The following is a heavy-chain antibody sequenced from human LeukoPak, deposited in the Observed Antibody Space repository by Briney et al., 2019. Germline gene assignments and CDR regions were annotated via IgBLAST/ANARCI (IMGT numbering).Heavy chain of an antibody. CDR3: ARGSVQLWLRDTYYYMDV. CDR2: INWNGRIT. Sequence: GGSLRLSCAASGFTFDDYAMNWVRQVPGRGLEWVSGINWNGRITEYADSVKDRFTFSRQNTKNSLYLYMNNLGGEDTALYFCARGSVQLWLRDTYYYMDVWGKGTTVTASS. CDR1: GFTFDDYA. D-gene: IGHD5-18*01. J-gene: IGHJ6*03. V-gene: IGHV3-20*04.